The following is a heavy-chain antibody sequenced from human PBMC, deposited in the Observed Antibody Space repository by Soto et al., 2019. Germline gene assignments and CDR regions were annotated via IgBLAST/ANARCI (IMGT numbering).Heavy chain of an antibody. D-gene: IGHD3-16*01. CDR1: GGSFSGYY. Sequence: SETLSLTCAVYGGSFSGYYWSWIRQPPGKGLEWIGEINHSGSTNYNPSLKSRVTISVDTSKNQFSLKLSSVTAADTAVYYCARGRLLRAYNCLHPWGQGTLVTVSS. J-gene: IGHJ5*02. CDR2: INHSGST. CDR3: ARGRLLRAYNCLHP. V-gene: IGHV4-34*01.